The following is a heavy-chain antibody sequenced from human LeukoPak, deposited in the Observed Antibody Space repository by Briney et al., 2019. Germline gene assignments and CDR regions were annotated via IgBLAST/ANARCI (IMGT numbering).Heavy chain of an antibody. J-gene: IGHJ3*02. CDR1: GYTFTGYY. CDR2: INPNSGGT. CDR3: ATRLEAVDAFDI. V-gene: IGHV1-2*02. Sequence: ASVKVSCKAPGYTFTGYYMHWVRQAPGQGLEWMGWINPNSGGTNYAQKFQGRVTMTEDTSTDTAYMELSSLRSEDTAVYYCATRLEAVDAFDIWGQGTMVTVSS. D-gene: IGHD5-24*01.